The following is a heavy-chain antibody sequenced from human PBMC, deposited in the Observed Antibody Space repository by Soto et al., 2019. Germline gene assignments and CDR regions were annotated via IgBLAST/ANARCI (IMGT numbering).Heavy chain of an antibody. V-gene: IGHV1-18*01. J-gene: IGHJ5*02. D-gene: IGHD2-8*01. CDR2: ISGYNGYT. CDR1: GYTFTSYG. CDR3: ARDPPTNHNWFDP. Sequence: GASVKVSCKASGYTFTSYGISWVRQTPGQGLEWMGWISGYNGYTNTAQKLQGRVTMTRDTSTSTAYMELRSLRSDDTAVYYCARDPPTNHNWFDPWGQGTLVTVSS.